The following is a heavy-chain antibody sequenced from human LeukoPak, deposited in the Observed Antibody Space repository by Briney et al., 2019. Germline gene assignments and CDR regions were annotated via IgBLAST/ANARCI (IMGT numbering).Heavy chain of an antibody. V-gene: IGHV1-2*02. CDR2: INPDNGGS. CDR3: ARGPSTAAFDY. Sequence: ASVKVSCKASGYIFTGYYLHWFRQGPGQGLEWMGWINPDNGGSMYSQKFQGRVTITRDTSVSTVYLALSTLTSGDTAFYYCARGPSTAAFDYWGQGTLVTVSS. D-gene: IGHD6-6*01. J-gene: IGHJ4*02. CDR1: GYIFTGYY.